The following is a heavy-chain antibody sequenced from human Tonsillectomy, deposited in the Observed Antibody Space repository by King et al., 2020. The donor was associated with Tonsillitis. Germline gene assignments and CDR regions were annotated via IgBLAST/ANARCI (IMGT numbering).Heavy chain of an antibody. J-gene: IGHJ4*02. CDR1: GFTFTDYW. V-gene: IGHV3-7*03. Sequence: VQLVESGGDLVQPEGSLRLSCVASGFTFTDYWMAWVRQAPGKGLEWVADIKGDGSKRYYVDSVKGRFTISRDNAKNSLCLQMNSLRAEDTALYYCVRDDGNTPSAFDYWGQGTLVTVSS. CDR2: IKGDGSKR. D-gene: IGHD2-15*01. CDR3: VRDDGNTPSAFDY.